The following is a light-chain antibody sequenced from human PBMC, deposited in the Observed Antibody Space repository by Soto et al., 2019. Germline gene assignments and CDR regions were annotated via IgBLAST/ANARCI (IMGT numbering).Light chain of an antibody. CDR2: GAT. CDR1: QSVSSSY. V-gene: IGKV3-20*01. CDR3: QQYGDSPRFT. Sequence: TVLTQSPGTLSLSPGERATLSCRASQSVSSSYLAWYQHKPGQAPRLLIYGATSRATGIPDRFSGSGSGTDFHLTIRRLEPEDFAVYYCQQYGDSPRFTFGPGTKVDIK. J-gene: IGKJ3*01.